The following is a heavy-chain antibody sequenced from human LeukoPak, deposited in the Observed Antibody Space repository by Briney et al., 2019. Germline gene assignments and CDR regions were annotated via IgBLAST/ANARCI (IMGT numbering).Heavy chain of an antibody. CDR2: ITLSGNT. D-gene: IGHD3-9*01. Sequence: PSETLSLTCAVYGGSFSGYYWSWIRQPPGKGLEWIGEITLSGNTNYNPSLKSRVTISGDTSKNQFSLRLSSVTAAGTAVYYCARAGLRYFDWLPRGDYYYYYMDVRGKGTTVTISS. J-gene: IGHJ6*03. CDR1: GGSFSGYY. V-gene: IGHV4-34*01. CDR3: ARAGLRYFDWLPRGDYYYYYMDV.